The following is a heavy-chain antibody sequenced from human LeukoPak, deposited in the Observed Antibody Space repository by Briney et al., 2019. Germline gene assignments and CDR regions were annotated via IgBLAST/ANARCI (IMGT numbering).Heavy chain of an antibody. Sequence: PSEALSLTCTVSGGSISSYYWTWIRQPPGKGREWIGYIYYSGSTKYNPSLKSRVTISVDSSKNHFSLKLSSVTAADTAVYYCARAQVGIVGATEFAYWGQGTLVTVSS. V-gene: IGHV4-59*08. CDR2: IYYSGST. CDR1: GGSISSYY. J-gene: IGHJ4*02. D-gene: IGHD1-26*01. CDR3: ARAQVGIVGATEFAY.